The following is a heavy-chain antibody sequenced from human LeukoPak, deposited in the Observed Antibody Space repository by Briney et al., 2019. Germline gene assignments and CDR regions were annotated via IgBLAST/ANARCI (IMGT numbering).Heavy chain of an antibody. J-gene: IGHJ4*02. Sequence: SETLSLTCAVYGGSFSGYYWSWIRQPPGKGLECVGEINHSGSTNYNPSPKSRVTISVDTSKNQFSLKLSSVTAADTAVYYCARERNYCSSTSCYGFFDYWGQGTLVTVSS. CDR1: GGSFSGYY. CDR3: ARERNYCSSTSCYGFFDY. D-gene: IGHD2-2*01. V-gene: IGHV4-34*01. CDR2: INHSGST.